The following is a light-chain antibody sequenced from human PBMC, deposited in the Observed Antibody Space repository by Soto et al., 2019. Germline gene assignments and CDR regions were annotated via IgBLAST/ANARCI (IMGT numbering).Light chain of an antibody. CDR3: QQYNNWPPHT. CDR1: QSVSSN. CDR2: GAS. J-gene: IGKJ4*01. Sequence: EIVMTQSPATLSVSPGERATLSCRASQSVSSNLAWYQQKPGQAPRLPIYGASTRATGIPARFSGSGSGTEFTLTISSLQSEDFAVYYCQQYNNWPPHTFGGGTKVEIK. V-gene: IGKV3-15*01.